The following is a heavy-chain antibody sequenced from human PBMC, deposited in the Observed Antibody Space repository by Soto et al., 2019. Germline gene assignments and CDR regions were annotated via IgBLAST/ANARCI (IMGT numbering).Heavy chain of an antibody. V-gene: IGHV3-49*03. Sequence: PGGSLRLSCTASGFTFGDHSMSWFRQAPGKGLEWVGFIRIKPYGGTTEYAASVKGRFTISRDDSKSIAYLQMNSLKTEDTAVYYCTRVRGSPGPNYLDYWGQGTLVTVSS. CDR1: GFTFGDHS. D-gene: IGHD3-10*01. CDR3: TRVRGSPGPNYLDY. CDR2: IRIKPYGGTT. J-gene: IGHJ4*02.